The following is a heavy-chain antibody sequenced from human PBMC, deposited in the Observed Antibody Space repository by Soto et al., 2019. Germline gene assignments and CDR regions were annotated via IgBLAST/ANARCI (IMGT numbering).Heavy chain of an antibody. CDR2: IIPVLGLR. D-gene: IGHD1-1*01. V-gene: IGHV1-69*08. Sequence: QVQLVQSGAEVKKPGSSVKVSCKASGGTFSSYTINWFRQAPGQGLAWVGRIIPVLGLRDYAQTFQGRVTITADKSTPTAYSELSSLSSEDTAVYYCARDLQLERRDLQDAVDIWGQGTMVTVS. CDR3: ARDLQLERRDLQDAVDI. J-gene: IGHJ3*02. CDR1: GGTFSSYT.